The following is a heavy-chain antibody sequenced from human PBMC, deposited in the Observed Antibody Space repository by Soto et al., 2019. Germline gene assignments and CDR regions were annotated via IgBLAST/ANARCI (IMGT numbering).Heavy chain of an antibody. CDR2: ISAHNGNT. Sequence: QVHLVQSGAEVKKPGASVKVSCKGSGYAFTTYGITWVRQAPGQGLEWMGWISAHNGNTNYAQKPQVRVTVTRDTSTITAYMELRSLRSDDTAVYYCARGRYGDYWGQGALVTVSS. CDR1: GYAFTTYG. J-gene: IGHJ4*02. D-gene: IGHD1-1*01. V-gene: IGHV1-18*01. CDR3: ARGRYGDY.